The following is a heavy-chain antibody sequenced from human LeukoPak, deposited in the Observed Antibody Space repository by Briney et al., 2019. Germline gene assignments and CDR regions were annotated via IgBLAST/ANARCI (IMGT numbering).Heavy chain of an antibody. CDR1: GDSVSRNDAA. V-gene: IGHV6-1*01. CDR3: ARGRRVYYGMDV. D-gene: IGHD6-6*01. CDR2: THYGSGWIN. Sequence: SQTLSLTCDISGDSVSRNDAAWNWIRQCPSRGLEWLGRTHYGSGWINDYAVSLGSRIVVSADTSKNQFSLQLNSVTPEDTAVYYCARGRRVYYGMDVWGQGTTVTVSS. J-gene: IGHJ6*02.